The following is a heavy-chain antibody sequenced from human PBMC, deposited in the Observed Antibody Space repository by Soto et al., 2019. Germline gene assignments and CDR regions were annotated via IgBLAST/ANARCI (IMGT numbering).Heavy chain of an antibody. Sequence: KNRGASVKVSCKASGYTFTSYGISWGRQAPGQGLEWMGWISASNGNTNYAQKIQGRVTMTTDSSWSTAYMELRSLRSDDTAVYSCARGGGPSSSWAHYYYGMDVWGQGTTVTVSS. J-gene: IGHJ6*02. V-gene: IGHV1-18*01. CDR2: ISASNGNT. D-gene: IGHD6-13*01. CDR1: GYTFTSYG. CDR3: ARGGGPSSSWAHYYYGMDV.